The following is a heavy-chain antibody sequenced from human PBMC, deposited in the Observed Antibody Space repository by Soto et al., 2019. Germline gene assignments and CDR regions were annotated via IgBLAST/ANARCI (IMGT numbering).Heavy chain of an antibody. V-gene: IGHV3-15*01. CDR2: IKSKADGETK. Sequence: WGSLTLSCAASGFTFSHAWLIFFRHPPLKWREWVVRIKSKADGETKDYGAPVRGRFTISRDESQDILYLHMNSLRIEDTAVYYCCVIKRRDQYSTSGYWFDPWGPGTLVTVSS. J-gene: IGHJ5*02. D-gene: IGHD4-4*01. CDR3: CVIKRRDQYSTSGYWFDP. CDR1: GFTFSHAW.